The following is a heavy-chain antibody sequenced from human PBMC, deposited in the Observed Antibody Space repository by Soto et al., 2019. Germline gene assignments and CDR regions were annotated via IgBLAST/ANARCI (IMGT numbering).Heavy chain of an antibody. J-gene: IGHJ4*02. Sequence: PSETLSLTCTVSGGSISSGDYYWSWIRQPPGKGLEWIGYIYYSGSTYYNPSLKSRVTISVDTSKNQFSLKLSSVTAADTAVYYCARFNGYYEKYYWGQGTQVTVSS. D-gene: IGHD3-3*01. CDR3: ARFNGYYEKYY. CDR1: GGSISSGDYY. V-gene: IGHV4-30-4*01. CDR2: IYYSGST.